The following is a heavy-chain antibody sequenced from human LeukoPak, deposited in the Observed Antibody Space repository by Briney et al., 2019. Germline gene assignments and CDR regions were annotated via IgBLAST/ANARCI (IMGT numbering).Heavy chain of an antibody. Sequence: SQTLSLTCTVSGGSISSGSYYWSWIRQPAGKGLEWIGRIYTSGSTNYNPSLKSRVTISVDTSKNQFSLKLSSVTAADTAVYYCARDWPLITPYYYGMDVWGQGTTVTVSS. CDR1: GGSISSGSYY. CDR2: IYTSGST. V-gene: IGHV4-61*02. CDR3: ARDWPLITPYYYGMDV. J-gene: IGHJ6*02. D-gene: IGHD3-22*01.